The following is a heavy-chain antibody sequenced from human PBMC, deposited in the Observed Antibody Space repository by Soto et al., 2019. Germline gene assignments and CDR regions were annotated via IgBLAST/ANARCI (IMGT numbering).Heavy chain of an antibody. V-gene: IGHV3-23*01. CDR1: GFTFSNYA. CDR3: AKGGGPRGYYGMDV. D-gene: IGHD2-15*01. Sequence: GGSLRLSCAASGFTFSNYAMTWVRQAPGKGLEWVSGLNGSGGSTSSADSVKGRFAISRDNSKNMLYLQMNSLRAEDTAVYYCAKGGGPRGYYGMDVWGQGTSVTVSS. CDR2: LNGSGGST. J-gene: IGHJ6*02.